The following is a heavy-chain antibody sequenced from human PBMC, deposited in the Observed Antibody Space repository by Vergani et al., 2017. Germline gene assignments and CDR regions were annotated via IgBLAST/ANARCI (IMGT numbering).Heavy chain of an antibody. CDR3: ARDLNFYGSGSYLDY. V-gene: IGHV1-2*02. D-gene: IGHD3-10*01. CDR1: GYTFTGYY. J-gene: IGHJ4*02. CDR2: INPKSADS. Sequence: QVQLVQSGAEVKKPGASVKVSCKASGYTFTGYYIHWVRQAPGQGLEWMGWINPKSADSNYAQKFQDRVTMTRETSISTVYMELSRLTSDDTAVYYCARDLNFYGSGSYLDYWCQGTLVAVSS.